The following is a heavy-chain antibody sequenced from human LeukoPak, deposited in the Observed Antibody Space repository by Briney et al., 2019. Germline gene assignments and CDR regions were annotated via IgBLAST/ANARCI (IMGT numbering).Heavy chain of an antibody. V-gene: IGHV1-2*02. CDR3: ARTYSSSSDYYYYMDV. D-gene: IGHD6-6*01. CDR1: GYTFTGYY. CDR2: INPNSGGT. Sequence: GASVKVSCKASGYTFTGYYMHWVRQAPGQGLEWMGWINPNSGGTNYAQKFQGRVTVTRDTSISTAYMELSRLRSDDTAVYYCARTYSSSSDYYYYMDVWGKGTTVTVSS. J-gene: IGHJ6*03.